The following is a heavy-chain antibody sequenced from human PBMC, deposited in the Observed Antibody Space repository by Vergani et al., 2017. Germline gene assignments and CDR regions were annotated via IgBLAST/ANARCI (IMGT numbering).Heavy chain of an antibody. CDR2: IYSGGST. CDR3: ARDGDGIVGATADY. Sequence: EVRLVESGGGLVQPGGSLRLSCAASGFTVSSNYMSWVRQAPGKGLEWVSVIYSGGSTYYADSVKGRFTISRDNSKNTLYLQMNSLRAEDTAVYYCARDGDGIVGATADYWGQGTLVTVSS. J-gene: IGHJ4*02. V-gene: IGHV3-66*02. CDR1: GFTVSSNY. D-gene: IGHD1-26*01.